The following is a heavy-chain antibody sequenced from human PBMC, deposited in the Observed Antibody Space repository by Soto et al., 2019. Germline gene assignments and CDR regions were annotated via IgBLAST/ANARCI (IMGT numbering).Heavy chain of an antibody. J-gene: IGHJ3*01. D-gene: IGHD3-16*02. V-gene: IGHV4-30-4*01. Sequence: QVQLQESGPGLVKPSQTLSLTCTVSGVSFSSGDYYWSWIRQPPGKGLEWTGYTSSRDNTYANPSLKSRVAIPGDPSRIQFSLRSSSVTAADTAVYYCANLDMMTFGGVIGPNDEFDVLCQGIMVSVSS. CDR2: TSSRDNT. CDR1: GVSFSSGDYY. CDR3: ANLDMMTFGGVIGPNDEFDV.